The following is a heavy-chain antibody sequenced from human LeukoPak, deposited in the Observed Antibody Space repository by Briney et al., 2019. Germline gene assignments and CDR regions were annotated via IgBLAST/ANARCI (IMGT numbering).Heavy chain of an antibody. J-gene: IGHJ3*02. CDR1: GFTFSSYS. CDR3: ARDKGYCSSTSCYPDASDI. D-gene: IGHD2-2*01. CDR2: ISSSSSYI. Sequence: GGSLRLSCAASGFTFSSYSMNWVRQAPGKGLEWVSSISSSSSYIYYADSVKGRFTISRDNAKNSLYLQMNSLRAEDTAVYYCARDKGYCSSTSCYPDASDIWGQGTMVTVSS. V-gene: IGHV3-21*01.